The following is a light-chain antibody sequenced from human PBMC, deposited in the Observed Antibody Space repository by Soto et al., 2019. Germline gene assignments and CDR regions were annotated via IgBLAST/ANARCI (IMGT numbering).Light chain of an antibody. CDR2: AAS. Sequence: DVQMTQSPSSLSASVGDRVTITCRASQSISSYLNWYQQKPGKAPKILIYAASTSQSGDPSRFSGSGSGTDFTLTISSRQPEDFATYYCQQSYSTPRTFGQGTKVEIK. J-gene: IGKJ1*01. V-gene: IGKV1-39*01. CDR3: QQSYSTPRT. CDR1: QSISSY.